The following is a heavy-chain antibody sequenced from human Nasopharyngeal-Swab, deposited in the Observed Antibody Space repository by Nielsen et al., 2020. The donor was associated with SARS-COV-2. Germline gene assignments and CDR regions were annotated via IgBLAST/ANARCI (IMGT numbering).Heavy chain of an antibody. J-gene: IGHJ4*02. Sequence: WIRQPPGKGLEWGSGINWNGGMTAYADSVEGRFTISRDNAKNSLYLQMNTLTADDTALYYCARARSGTLDFWGQGTLVTVSS. CDR3: ARARSGTLDF. CDR2: INWNGGMT. V-gene: IGHV3-20*03. D-gene: IGHD1-7*01.